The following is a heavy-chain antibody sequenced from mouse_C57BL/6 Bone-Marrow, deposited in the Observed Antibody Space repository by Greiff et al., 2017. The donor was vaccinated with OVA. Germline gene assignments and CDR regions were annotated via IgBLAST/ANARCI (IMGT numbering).Heavy chain of an antibody. J-gene: IGHJ1*03. CDR1: GFSFNTYA. D-gene: IGHD1-1*01. CDR3: VRHEYYGSSHWYFDV. CDR2: IRSKSNNYAT. Sequence: EVKLVESGGGLVQPKGSLKLSCAASGFSFNTYAMNWVRQAPGKGLEWVARIRSKSNNYATYYADSVKDRFTISRDDSESMLYLQMNNLKTEDTAMYYGVRHEYYGSSHWYFDVWGTGTTVTVSS. V-gene: IGHV10-1*01.